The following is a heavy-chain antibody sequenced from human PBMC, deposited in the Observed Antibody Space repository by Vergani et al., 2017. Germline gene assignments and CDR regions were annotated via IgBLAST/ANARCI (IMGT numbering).Heavy chain of an antibody. Sequence: QVQLVQSGAEVKKPGSSVKVSCKASVGTFSSYAISWVRQAPGQGLEWMGGIIPIFGTANYAQKFKGRVTITADESTSTACMELSSLRSEDTAVYYCARAPEHSAIAAAEFDGWGQGTLVTVSS. D-gene: IGHD6-13*01. CDR3: ARAPEHSAIAAAEFDG. V-gene: IGHV1-69*01. J-gene: IGHJ4*02. CDR1: VGTFSSYA. CDR2: IIPIFGTA.